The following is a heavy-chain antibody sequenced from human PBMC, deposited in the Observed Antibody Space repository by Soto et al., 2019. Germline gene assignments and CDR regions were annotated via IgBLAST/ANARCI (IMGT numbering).Heavy chain of an antibody. D-gene: IGHD6-13*01. V-gene: IGHV3-30-3*01. CDR2: ISYDGNKK. CDR3: ARLAGYWGSWYGGYFDY. Sequence: QVQLVESGGGVVQPGRSLRLSCAASGFTLSSYAMHWVRQAPGKGLEWVAVISYDGNKKYYADSVKGRFTISRDNYRNTLYLQMNSLRADDTAMYYCARLAGYWGSWYGGYFDYWGQGTLVTVSS. CDR1: GFTLSSYA. J-gene: IGHJ4*02.